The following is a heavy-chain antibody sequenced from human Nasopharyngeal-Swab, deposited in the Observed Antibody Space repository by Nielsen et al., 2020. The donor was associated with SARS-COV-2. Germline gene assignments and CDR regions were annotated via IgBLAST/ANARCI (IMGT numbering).Heavy chain of an antibody. CDR1: GISFSSYG. V-gene: IGHV3-30*18. CDR2: ISFDGSET. Sequence: GGSLRLSCAASGISFSSYGMHWVRQAPGKGLEWVALISFDGSETYYVDSVKGRFTISRDNSENTLYLQMNSLRVDDTSVYYCAKGYWYFDLWGRGTLVTVFS. CDR3: AKGYWYFDL. J-gene: IGHJ2*01.